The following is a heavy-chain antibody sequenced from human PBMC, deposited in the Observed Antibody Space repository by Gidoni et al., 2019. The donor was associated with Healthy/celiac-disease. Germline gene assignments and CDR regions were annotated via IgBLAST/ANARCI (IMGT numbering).Heavy chain of an antibody. CDR2: IYPGDSDT. Sequence: GQLVQAGAGGEKPGEPLEVSCQGSGYSFTSYWIGRVRQMPGKGLGWMGIIYPGDSDTRYRPSFPGPVTNSADKSISTVYLQWSSVKASDTAMYYCARRVYYDSSGYSAFDIWGQGTMVTVSS. J-gene: IGHJ3*02. D-gene: IGHD3-22*01. CDR1: GYSFTSYW. CDR3: ARRVYYDSSGYSAFDI. V-gene: IGHV5-51*01.